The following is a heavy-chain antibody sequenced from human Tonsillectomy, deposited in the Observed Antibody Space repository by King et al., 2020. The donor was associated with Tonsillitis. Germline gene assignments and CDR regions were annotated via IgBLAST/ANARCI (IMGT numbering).Heavy chain of an antibody. CDR1: VVSISSYY. V-gene: IGHV4-59*01. CDR3: ARVQSSGWYRRTYYYYYYMAV. J-gene: IGHJ6*03. Sequence: VQLQESGPGLVKPSETLSLTCTVSVVSISSYYWGWIRQPPGKGLEWIGNIYDNGSTNYKPSLKSRVTISVDTTKNQFSLRLSSVTAADTAVYYCARVQSSGWYRRTYYYYYYMAVWGKGTTVTVSS. D-gene: IGHD6-19*01. CDR2: IYDNGST.